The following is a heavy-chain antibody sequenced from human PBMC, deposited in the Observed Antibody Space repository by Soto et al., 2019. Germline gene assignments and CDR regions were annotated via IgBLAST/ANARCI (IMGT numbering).Heavy chain of an antibody. CDR1: GGSFSGYY. V-gene: IGHV4-34*01. CDR3: ARGLGHDFDY. J-gene: IGHJ4*02. CDR2: INHSGST. Sequence: SETLSLTCAVYGGSFSGYYCSWIRQPPGKGLEWIGEINHSGSTNYNPSLKSRVTISVDTSKNQFSLKLSSVTAADTAVYYCARGLGHDFDYWGQGTLVPVSP. D-gene: IGHD7-27*01.